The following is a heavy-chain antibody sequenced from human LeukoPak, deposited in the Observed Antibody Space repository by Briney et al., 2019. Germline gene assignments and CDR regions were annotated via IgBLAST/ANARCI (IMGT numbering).Heavy chain of an antibody. J-gene: IGHJ6*03. CDR3: ARDSDGLDYYYYMDV. Sequence: SVKVSCKASGGTFSSYAISWVRQAPGQGLEWMGRIIPIFGTANYAQKFQGRVTITTDESTSTAYMELSSLRSENTAVYYCARDSDGLDYYYYMDVWGKGTTVTVSS. CDR1: GGTFSSYA. V-gene: IGHV1-69*05. D-gene: IGHD5-18*01. CDR2: IIPIFGTA.